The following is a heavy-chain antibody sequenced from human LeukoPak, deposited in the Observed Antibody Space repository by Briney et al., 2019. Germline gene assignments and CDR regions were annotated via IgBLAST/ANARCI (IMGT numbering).Heavy chain of an antibody. J-gene: IGHJ6*03. CDR3: ARVVDYYYLDV. CDR2: INPNSGGT. D-gene: IGHD2-21*01. CDR1: GYTFTGYY. V-gene: IGHV1-2*02. Sequence: GASVKVSCTASGYTFTGYYMHWVRQAPGQGLEWMGWINPNSGGTNYAQKFQGRVTMTRHTSISTAYMAPTSLRPDDTAVYYCARVVDYYYLDVWGKGTTVTVSS.